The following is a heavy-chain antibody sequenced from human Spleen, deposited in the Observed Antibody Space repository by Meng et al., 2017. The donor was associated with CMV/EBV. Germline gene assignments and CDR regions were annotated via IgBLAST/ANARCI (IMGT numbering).Heavy chain of an antibody. V-gene: IGHV3-74*01. J-gene: IGHJ6*02. Sequence: GESLKISCAASGFTFSRYWMHWVRQAPGKGLVWVSRINTDGSPTNYADSVKGRFTISRDNAKNTLYLQMNSLRAEDTAVYYCARDWASGCSSTSCYTYYYYGMDVWDQGTTVTVSS. D-gene: IGHD2-2*01. CDR1: GFTFSRYW. CDR2: INTDGSPT. CDR3: ARDWASGCSSTSCYTYYYYGMDV.